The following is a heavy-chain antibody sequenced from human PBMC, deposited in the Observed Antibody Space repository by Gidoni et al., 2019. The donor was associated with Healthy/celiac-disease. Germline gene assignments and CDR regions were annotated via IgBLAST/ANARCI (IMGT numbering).Heavy chain of an antibody. CDR3: ARGMTIFGVVIIPVGMDV. J-gene: IGHJ6*04. CDR1: GGSISSGDYY. CDR2: IYCSGST. Sequence: QVQLQESGPGLVKPSQTLSLTCTVSGGSISSGDYYWGWIRQPPGKGMEWIGYIYCSGSTYYNPSLKSRVTISGDTSKNQFSLKLSSVTAADTAVYYCARGMTIFGVVIIPVGMDVWGKGTTVTVSS. D-gene: IGHD3-3*01. V-gene: IGHV4-30-4*01.